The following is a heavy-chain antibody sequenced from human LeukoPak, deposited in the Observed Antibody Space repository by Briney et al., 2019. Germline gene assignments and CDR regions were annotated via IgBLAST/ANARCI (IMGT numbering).Heavy chain of an antibody. Sequence: SETLSLTCAVYGGSFSGYYWSWIRQPPGKGLEWIGEINHSGSTNYNPSLKSRVTIPVDTSKNQFSLKLSSVAAADTAVYYCARGVVYDFWGQGTLVTVSS. CDR3: ARGVVYDF. D-gene: IGHD3-3*01. V-gene: IGHV4-34*01. J-gene: IGHJ4*02. CDR1: GGSFSGYY. CDR2: INHSGST.